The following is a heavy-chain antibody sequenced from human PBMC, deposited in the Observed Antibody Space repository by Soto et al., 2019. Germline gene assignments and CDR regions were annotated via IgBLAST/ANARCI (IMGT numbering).Heavy chain of an antibody. CDR2: FDPEDGET. V-gene: IGHV1-24*01. J-gene: IGHJ5*01. CDR3: AGDDLGSGCYFARLNWFDS. CDR1: GYTLTELS. Sequence: ASVRVSCKASGYTLTELSMHWVRQAPGEGLEWMGGFDPEDGETIYAQKFQGRVTMTEDTSTDTAYMELSSLRSEDTAVYYCAGDDLGSGCYFARLNWFDSWGQGTLVTVSS. D-gene: IGHD3-10*01.